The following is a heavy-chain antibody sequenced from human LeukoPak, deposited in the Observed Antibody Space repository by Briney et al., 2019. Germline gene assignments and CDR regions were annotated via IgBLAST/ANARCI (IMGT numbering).Heavy chain of an antibody. J-gene: IGHJ5*02. CDR1: GGSFSGYY. CDR2: INHSGST. Sequence: SETLSLTCAVYGGSFSGYYWSWIRQPPGKGLEWIGEINHSGSTNYNPSLKSRVTISVDTSKNQFSLKLSSVTAADTAVYYCARGSRPGYCSSTSCRKNWFDPWGQGTLATVSS. CDR3: ARGSRPGYCSSTSCRKNWFDP. D-gene: IGHD2-2*03. V-gene: IGHV4-34*01.